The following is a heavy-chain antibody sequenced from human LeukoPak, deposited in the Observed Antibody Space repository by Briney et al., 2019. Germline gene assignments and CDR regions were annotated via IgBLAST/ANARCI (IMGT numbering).Heavy chain of an antibody. Sequence: GASVKVSCKASGYTFTGYYMHWVRQAPGQGLEWMGWISPYNGNTNYAQKLQGRVTMTTDTSTSTAYMELRSLRSDDTAVYYCARLPYYYDSSGPGSMTYWGQGTLVTASS. CDR1: GYTFTGYY. D-gene: IGHD3-22*01. CDR2: ISPYNGNT. V-gene: IGHV1-18*04. CDR3: ARLPYYYDSSGPGSMTY. J-gene: IGHJ4*02.